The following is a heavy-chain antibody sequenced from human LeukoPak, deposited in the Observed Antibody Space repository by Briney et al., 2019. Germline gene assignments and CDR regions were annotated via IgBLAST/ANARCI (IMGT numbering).Heavy chain of an antibody. Sequence: GRSLRLSCAASGFTFSSYGMHWVRQAPGKGLEWVSAISGSGGSTYYADSVKGRFTISRDNSKNTLYLQMNSLRAEDTAVYYCAKGPRHSSGYYYGDYFDYWGQGTLVTVSS. J-gene: IGHJ4*02. CDR2: ISGSGGST. D-gene: IGHD3-22*01. CDR3: AKGPRHSSGYYYGDYFDY. CDR1: GFTFSSYG. V-gene: IGHV3-23*01.